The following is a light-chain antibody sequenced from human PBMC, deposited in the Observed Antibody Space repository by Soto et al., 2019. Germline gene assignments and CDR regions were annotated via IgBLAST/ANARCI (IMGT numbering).Light chain of an antibody. V-gene: IGLV2-14*01. Sequence: QSALTQPASVSGSPGQSITLFCTGTSSDFGIYNSVSWYQQHPGKAPKLMIHDVTNRPSGVSSRFSGSRSGNTASLTISGLQDEDDADYYCSSFTSSSSYVFGPGTKLTVL. CDR2: DVT. CDR1: SSDFGIYNS. J-gene: IGLJ1*01. CDR3: SSFTSSSSYV.